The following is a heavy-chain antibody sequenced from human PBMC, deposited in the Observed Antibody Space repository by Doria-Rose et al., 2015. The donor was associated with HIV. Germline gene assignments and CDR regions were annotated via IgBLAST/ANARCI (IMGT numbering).Heavy chain of an antibody. Sequence: RQAPGKGLEWVAFIRYDGSNKYYADSVKGRFTISRDNSKKTLYLQMNRLTAEDTAVYYCAKTSGSSLDYWGQGMLVTVSS. CDR3: AKTSGSSLDY. J-gene: IGHJ4*02. V-gene: IGHV3-30*02. CDR2: IRYDGSNK. D-gene: IGHD3-10*01.